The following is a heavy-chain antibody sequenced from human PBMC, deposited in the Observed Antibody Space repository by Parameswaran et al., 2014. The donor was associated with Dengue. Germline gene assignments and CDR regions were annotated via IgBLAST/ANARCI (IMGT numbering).Heavy chain of an antibody. CDR2: IIPIFGTA. Sequence: WVRQAPGQGLEWMGGIIPIFGTANYAQKFQGRVTITADKSTSTAYMELSSLRSEDTAVYYCARPNRGPGYSYGLYYYGMDVWGQGTTVTVSS. J-gene: IGHJ6*02. V-gene: IGHV1-69*06. D-gene: IGHD5-18*01. CDR3: ARPNRGPGYSYGLYYYGMDV.